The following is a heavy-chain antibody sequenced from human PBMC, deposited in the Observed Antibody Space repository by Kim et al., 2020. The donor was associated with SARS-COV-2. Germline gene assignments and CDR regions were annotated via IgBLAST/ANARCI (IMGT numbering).Heavy chain of an antibody. J-gene: IGHJ4*01. V-gene: IGHV3-74*01. D-gene: IGHD3-10*01. CDR1: GFTFNNHS. CDR2: ISKDGTTI. CDR3: ARIGDHRTVADDY. Sequence: GGSLRLYCAASGFTFNNHSMHWVRQAPGKGLVWVSGISKDGTTINYADSVNGRFTVSRDNAKNTLYLQMNRLRADDTAVYYCARIGDHRTVADDYWG.